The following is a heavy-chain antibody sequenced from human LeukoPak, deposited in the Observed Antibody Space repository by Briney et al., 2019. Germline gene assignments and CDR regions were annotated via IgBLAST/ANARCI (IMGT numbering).Heavy chain of an antibody. CDR3: ARDYSGSYYSGNFQH. Sequence: GGSLRLSCAASGFTFSSYWMHWVRQAPGKVLVWVSRINSDGSSTGYADSVKGRFTISRDNAKNTLYLQMNSLRAEDTAVYYCARDYSGSYYSGNFQHWGQGTLVTVSS. J-gene: IGHJ1*01. CDR1: GFTFSSYW. D-gene: IGHD1-26*01. V-gene: IGHV3-74*01. CDR2: INSDGSST.